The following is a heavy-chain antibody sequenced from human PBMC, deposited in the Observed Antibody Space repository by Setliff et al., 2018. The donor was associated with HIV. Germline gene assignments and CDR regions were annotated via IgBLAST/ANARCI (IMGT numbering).Heavy chain of an antibody. CDR2: ISPDNANT. V-gene: IGHV1-2*02. D-gene: IGHD1-1*01. J-gene: IGHJ4*02. CDR3: AGQLSNSFDY. Sequence: ASVKVSCKSSGYTFTDYFMHWVRQAPGQGPEWMGWISPDNANTRISQRFRGSVTMTRDRSINTAYMEFSGLTSDDTAVYYCAGQLSNSFDYWGQGTLVTVSS. CDR1: GYTFTDYF.